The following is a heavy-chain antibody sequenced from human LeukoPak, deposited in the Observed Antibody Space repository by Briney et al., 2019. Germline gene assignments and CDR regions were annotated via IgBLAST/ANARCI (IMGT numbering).Heavy chain of an antibody. CDR1: GFTLSSYE. J-gene: IGHJ4*02. CDR3: ARGPEYSSGWYGGY. D-gene: IGHD6-19*01. CDR2: ISSSGSTI. Sequence: GGSLRLSCAASGFTLSSYEMNWVRQAPGKGLEWISYISSSGSTIYYADSVKGRFTISRDNAKNSLYLQMNSLRAEDTAVYYCARGPEYSSGWYGGYWGQGALVTVSS. V-gene: IGHV3-48*03.